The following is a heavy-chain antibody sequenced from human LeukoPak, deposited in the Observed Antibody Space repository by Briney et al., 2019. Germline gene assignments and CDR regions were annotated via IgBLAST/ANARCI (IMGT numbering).Heavy chain of an antibody. V-gene: IGHV3-11*03. CDR3: ARNRLQYSYGYDY. Sequence: GGSLRLSCAASGFTFSDFYMSWIRQAPGKGLEWVSYISSTGSYTDYADSVKGRFTISRDNAKNSLYLQMSSLRAEDTAVYYCARNRLQYSYGYDYWGQGTLVTVSS. D-gene: IGHD5-18*01. CDR2: ISSTGSYT. J-gene: IGHJ4*02. CDR1: GFTFSDFY.